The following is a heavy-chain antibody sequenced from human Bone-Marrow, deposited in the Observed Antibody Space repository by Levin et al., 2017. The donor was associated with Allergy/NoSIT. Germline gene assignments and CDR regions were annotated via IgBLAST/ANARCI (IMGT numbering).Heavy chain of an antibody. J-gene: IGHJ3*02. D-gene: IGHD2/OR15-2a*01. CDR2: TYYKSEWRN. V-gene: IGHV6-1*01. CDR3: VRRTTSSMAFDI. Sequence: SQTLSLTCGISGDSVSTNSATWDWIRQSPSRGLEWLGRTYYKSEWRNDYAVSVRSRIIINPDTSKNQFSLHLNSVTPEDTAVYYCVRRTTSSMAFDIWGQGTMVTVSS. CDR1: GDSVSTNSAT.